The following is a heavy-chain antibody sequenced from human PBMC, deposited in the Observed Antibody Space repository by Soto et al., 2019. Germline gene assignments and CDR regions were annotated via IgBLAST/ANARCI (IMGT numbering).Heavy chain of an antibody. CDR3: ARVVRAAAGTTVFRNPLWAYYYYGMDV. D-gene: IGHD6-13*01. CDR2: MNPNSGNT. CDR1: GYTFTSYD. V-gene: IGHV1-8*01. Sequence: ASVKVSCKASGYTFTSYDINWVRQATGQGLEWMGWMNPNSGNTGYAQKFQGRVTMTRNTSISTAYMELSSLRSEDTAVYYCARVVRAAAGTTVFRNPLWAYYYYGMDVWGQGTTVTVSS. J-gene: IGHJ6*02.